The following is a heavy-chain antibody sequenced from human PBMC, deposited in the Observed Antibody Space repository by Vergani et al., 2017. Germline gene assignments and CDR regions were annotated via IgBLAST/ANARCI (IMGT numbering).Heavy chain of an antibody. CDR1: GGSISSYY. V-gene: IGHV4-59*01. J-gene: IGHJ6*03. CDR3: ARGGITARVRYYYYYMDV. D-gene: IGHD6-6*01. CDR2: IYYSGST. Sequence: QVQLQESGPGLVKPSETLSLTCTVSGGSISSYYWSWIRQPPGKGLEWIGYIYYSGSTNYNPSLKSRVTISVDTSKNQFSLKLSSVTAADTAVYYCARGGITARVRYYYYYMDVWGKGP.